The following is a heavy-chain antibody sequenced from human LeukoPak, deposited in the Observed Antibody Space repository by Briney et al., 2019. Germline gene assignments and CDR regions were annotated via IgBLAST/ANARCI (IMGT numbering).Heavy chain of an antibody. CDR1: GGTFSSYA. CDR2: IIPILGIA. CDR3: ARVVDGYNGYCFDY. V-gene: IGHV1-69*04. Sequence: SVKVSCKASGGTFSSYAISWVRQAPGQGLEWMGRIIPILGIANYAQKFQGRVTITADKSTSTAYMELSSLRSEDTAVYYCARVVDGYNGYCFDYWGQGTLVTVSS. D-gene: IGHD5-24*01. J-gene: IGHJ4*02.